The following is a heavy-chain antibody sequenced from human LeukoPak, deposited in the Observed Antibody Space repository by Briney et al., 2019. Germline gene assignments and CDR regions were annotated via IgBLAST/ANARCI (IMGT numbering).Heavy chain of an antibody. CDR2: ISGSGGST. D-gene: IGHD6-6*01. V-gene: IGHV3-23*01. Sequence: GGSLRLSCAASGLTFSSYAMSWVRQAPGKGLEWVSAISGSGGSTYYADSVKGRFTISRDNSKNTLYLQMNSLRAEDTAVYYCAKALSSTGIAARPQTLDYWGQGTLVTVSS. J-gene: IGHJ4*02. CDR1: GLTFSSYA. CDR3: AKALSSTGIAARPQTLDY.